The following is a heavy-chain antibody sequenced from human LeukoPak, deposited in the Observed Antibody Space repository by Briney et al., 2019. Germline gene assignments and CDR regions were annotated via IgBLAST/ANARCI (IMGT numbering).Heavy chain of an antibody. J-gene: IGHJ4*02. V-gene: IGHV3-7*01. CDR1: GFTFSSYA. Sequence: GGSLRVYCAASGFTFSSYAMSWVRQAPGKGLEWVASIKQDGSQYYVDSVKGRFIISRDNAKNSLSLQMNSLRVEDTAVYYCARGPDYGDRLDYFDYCGQGTLVTVSS. CDR3: ARGPDYGDRLDYFDY. D-gene: IGHD4-17*01. CDR2: IKQDGSQ.